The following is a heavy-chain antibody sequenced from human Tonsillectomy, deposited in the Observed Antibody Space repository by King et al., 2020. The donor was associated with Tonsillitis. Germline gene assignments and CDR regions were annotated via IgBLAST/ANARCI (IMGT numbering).Heavy chain of an antibody. Sequence: QVQLQESGPGLVKPSQTLSLTCTVSGGSISSGGYYWSWIRQHPGKGLEWIGYIYYSGSTYYNPSLKSRVTISVDTSKNQFSLKLSSMTAADTAVYYCARCAPRYQLLTRKPNWFDPWGQGTLVTVSS. J-gene: IGHJ5*02. CDR1: GGSISSGGYY. CDR2: IYYSGST. D-gene: IGHD2-2*01. V-gene: IGHV4-31*03. CDR3: ARCAPRYQLLTRKPNWFDP.